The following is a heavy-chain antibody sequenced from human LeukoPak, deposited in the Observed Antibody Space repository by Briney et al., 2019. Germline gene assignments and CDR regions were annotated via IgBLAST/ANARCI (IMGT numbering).Heavy chain of an antibody. Sequence: GESLKISCKGSGYSFTSYWIGWVRQMPGKGLEWMGIIYPGDSDTRYSPSFQGQVTISADKSISTAYLQWSSLKASDTAMYYCARHDDYGDYGYYMDVWGKGTTVTVSS. CDR1: GYSFTSYW. CDR2: IYPGDSDT. J-gene: IGHJ6*03. D-gene: IGHD4-17*01. V-gene: IGHV5-51*01. CDR3: ARHDDYGDYGYYMDV.